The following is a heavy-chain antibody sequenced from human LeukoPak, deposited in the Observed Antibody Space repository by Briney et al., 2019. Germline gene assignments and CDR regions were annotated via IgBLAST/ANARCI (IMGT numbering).Heavy chain of an antibody. V-gene: IGHV4-34*01. CDR3: ARGPYYYDSSGYYYGWFDP. J-gene: IGHJ5*02. Sequence: PSETLSLTCAVYGGSFSGYYWSWIRQPPGKGLEWIGEINHSGSTNYNPSLKSRVTISVDTPKNQFSLKLSSVTAADTAVYYCARGPYYYDSSGYYYGWFDPWGQGTLVTVSS. CDR1: GGSFSGYY. CDR2: INHSGST. D-gene: IGHD3-22*01.